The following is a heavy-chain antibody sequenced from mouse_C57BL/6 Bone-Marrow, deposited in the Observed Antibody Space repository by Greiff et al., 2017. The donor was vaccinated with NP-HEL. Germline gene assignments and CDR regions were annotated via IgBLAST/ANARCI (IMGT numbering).Heavy chain of an antibody. CDR2: IDPANGNT. CDR1: GFNIKNTY. D-gene: IGHD1-1*01. J-gene: IGHJ1*03. CDR3: AGYYYGPYWYFDV. Sequence: VQLQQSVAELVRPGASVKLSCTASGFNIKNTYMHWVKQRPEQGLEWIGRIDPANGNTKYAPKFQGKAAITADTSSNTAYLQLSSLTSEDTAIYYCAGYYYGPYWYFDVWGTGTTVTVSS. V-gene: IGHV14-3*01.